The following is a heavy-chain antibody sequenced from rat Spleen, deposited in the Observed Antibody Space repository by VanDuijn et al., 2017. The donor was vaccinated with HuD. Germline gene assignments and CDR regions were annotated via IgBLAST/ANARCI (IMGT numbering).Heavy chain of an antibody. J-gene: IGHJ2*01. V-gene: IGHV2-13*01. Sequence: QVQLKESGPGLVQPSQTLSLTCTVSGFSLSSHGVIWVRQPPGKGLEWMGVIGGNGNTNYNSALKSRLSISRDTPKSQVYLKMNSLQTEDTATYYCARDRSYYGSHFDYWGQGVMVTVSS. CDR3: ARDRSYYGSHFDY. CDR1: GFSLSSHG. CDR2: IGGNGNT. D-gene: IGHD1-6*01.